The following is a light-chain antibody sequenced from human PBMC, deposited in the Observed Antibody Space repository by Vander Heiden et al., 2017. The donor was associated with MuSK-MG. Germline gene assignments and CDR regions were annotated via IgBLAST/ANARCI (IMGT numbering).Light chain of an antibody. CDR2: GAS. Sequence: DMQMTQPPSSLSAPVGDRVTITCRASQSISTYLNWYQHQPGKAPKLLIYGASSLQSGVPARFSGRGSGTDFTLTISRLQPGEFATYYCQQTVRSLCAFGQGTKLETK. J-gene: IGKJ2*02. CDR3: QQTVRSLCA. CDR1: QSISTY. V-gene: IGKV1-39*01.